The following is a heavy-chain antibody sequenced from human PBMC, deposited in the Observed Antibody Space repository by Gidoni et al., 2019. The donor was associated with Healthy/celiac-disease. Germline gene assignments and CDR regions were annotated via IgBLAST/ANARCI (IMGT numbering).Heavy chain of an antibody. CDR3: ARGSDALAFFDY. D-gene: IGHD2-15*01. Sequence: QVQLVESGGGVVQPGRSLRLSCAASGFTFSSYGMHWVRQAPGKGLEWVAGIWYDGSNKYYADSVKGRFTISRDNSKNTLYLQMNSLRAEDTAVYYCARGSDALAFFDYWGQGTLVTVSS. V-gene: IGHV3-33*01. CDR1: GFTFSSYG. J-gene: IGHJ4*02. CDR2: IWYDGSNK.